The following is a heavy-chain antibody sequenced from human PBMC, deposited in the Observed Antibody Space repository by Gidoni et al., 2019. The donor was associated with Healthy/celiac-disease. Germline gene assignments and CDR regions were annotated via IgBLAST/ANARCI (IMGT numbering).Heavy chain of an antibody. J-gene: IGHJ5*02. Sequence: EVQLLESGGNLVQPGGSLRLSCAASGFTFKSYAMNWVRQAPGKGLGWVSAVSRSGDTTYYADSVKGRFTISRDNSKNTLYLQMNSLRAEDTAVYYCAKEQYSYVQYNWFDPWGQGTLVTVSS. CDR1: GFTFKSYA. CDR3: AKEQYSYVQYNWFDP. D-gene: IGHD5-18*01. V-gene: IGHV3-23*01. CDR2: VSRSGDTT.